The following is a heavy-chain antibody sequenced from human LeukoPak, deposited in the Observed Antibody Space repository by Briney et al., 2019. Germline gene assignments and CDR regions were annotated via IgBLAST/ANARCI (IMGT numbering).Heavy chain of an antibody. Sequence: NPGGSLRLSCSAFGFAFDKYAMNWVRLAPEKGLEWVSTIDSDSARTYYADSVNGRFTISRDNHKNILYLQLNALKAEDTAVYYCSARQPLYGMHFWAEGPRSSSP. D-gene: IGHD6-13*01. CDR3: SARQPLYGMHF. CDR1: GFAFDKYA. J-gene: IGHJ6*02. CDR2: IDSDSART. V-gene: IGHV3-23*01.